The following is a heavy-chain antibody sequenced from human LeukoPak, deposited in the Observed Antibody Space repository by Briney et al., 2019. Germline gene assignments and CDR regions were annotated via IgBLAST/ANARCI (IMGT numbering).Heavy chain of an antibody. CDR2: IYSGGGT. D-gene: IGHD5-24*01. J-gene: IGHJ4*02. V-gene: IGHV3-66*01. CDR1: GFTVNSNY. Sequence: GGSLRLSCAPPGFTVNSNYMSWVRQAPGKGLEWVSVIYSGGGTYYADSVKGRFTISRDNSKNTLYLQMNSLRAEDTAVYYCARERDRRGYWCQGTLVTVSS. CDR3: ARERDRRGY.